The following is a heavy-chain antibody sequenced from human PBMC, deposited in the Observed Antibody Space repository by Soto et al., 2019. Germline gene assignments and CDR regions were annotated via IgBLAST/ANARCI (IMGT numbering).Heavy chain of an antibody. CDR1: GGSITDYY. CDR2: GYHSVSI. D-gene: IGHD3-16*01. CDR3: ARAFAGFGAYWYFDL. J-gene: IGHJ2*01. V-gene: IGHV4-59*01. Sequence: ETLSLTCTVSGGSITDYYWSWIRQPPGKALEWIGYGYHSVSIHYNPSLKTRVTISVDTSENRFSLRLSSVTAADTAVYYCARAFAGFGAYWYFDLWGRGTLVTVSS.